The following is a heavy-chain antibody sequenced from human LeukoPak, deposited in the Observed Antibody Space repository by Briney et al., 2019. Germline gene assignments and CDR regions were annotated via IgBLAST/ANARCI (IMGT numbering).Heavy chain of an antibody. D-gene: IGHD1-7*01. CDR2: MNPNSGNT. CDR1: GYTFTSYD. V-gene: IGHV1-8*01. CDR3: ARGSPGITGTRRGDNWFDP. Sequence: ASVTVSCKASGYTFTSYDINWVRQATGQGLEWMGWMNPNSGNTGYAQKFQGRVTMTRNTSISTAYMELSSLRSEDTAVYYCARGSPGITGTRRGDNWFDPWGQGTLVTVSS. J-gene: IGHJ5*02.